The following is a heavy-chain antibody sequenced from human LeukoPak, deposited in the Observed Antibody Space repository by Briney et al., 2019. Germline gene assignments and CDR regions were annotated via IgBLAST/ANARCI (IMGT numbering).Heavy chain of an antibody. Sequence: GGSLRLSCAASGFTFSSYAMSWVRQAPGKGLEWVSAISGSGGSTYYADSVKGRFTIARDNSKNTLYLQMNSLRAEDTAVYYCAKATSIFGVVDCFDYWGQGTLVTVSS. V-gene: IGHV3-23*01. D-gene: IGHD3-3*01. CDR3: AKATSIFGVVDCFDY. CDR1: GFTFSSYA. J-gene: IGHJ4*02. CDR2: ISGSGGST.